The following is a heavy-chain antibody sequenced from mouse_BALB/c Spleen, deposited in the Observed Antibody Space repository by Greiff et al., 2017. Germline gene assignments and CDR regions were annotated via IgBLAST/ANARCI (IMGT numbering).Heavy chain of an antibody. V-gene: IGHV14-3*02. CDR3: ARFSITTGGDY. J-gene: IGHJ2*01. CDR1: GFNIKDTY. Sequence: VQLKESGAELVKPGASVKLSCTASGFNIKDTYMHWVKQRPEQGLEWIGRIDPANGNTKYDPKFQGKATITADTSSNTAYLQLSSLTSEDTAVYYCARFSITTGGDYWGQGTTLTVSS. CDR2: IDPANGNT. D-gene: IGHD2-4*01.